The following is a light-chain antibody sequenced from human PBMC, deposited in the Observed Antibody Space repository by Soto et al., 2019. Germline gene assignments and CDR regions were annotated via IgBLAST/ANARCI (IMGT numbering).Light chain of an antibody. V-gene: IGLV6-57*01. CDR2: DDN. Sequence: NFMLTRPHSVSESPGRTVTISCTRSRGSIDSNSVQWYQQRPGGSPIIVIYDDNQRPSGVPDRFSGSIDSSSNSASLTISGLKTEDEADYYCHSFDTTDQVFGGGTKLTVL. CDR1: RGSIDSNS. CDR3: HSFDTTDQV. J-gene: IGLJ3*02.